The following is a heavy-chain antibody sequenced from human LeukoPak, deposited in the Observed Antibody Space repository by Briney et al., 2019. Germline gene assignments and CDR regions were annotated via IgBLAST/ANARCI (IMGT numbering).Heavy chain of an antibody. Sequence: GGSLRLSCTTSAFTFSRYAMHWVRQAPGKGLEWLAVMSYDGSNEYYADSVKGRFTISRDNSKNTLYLQMNSLRAEDTAVYYCARPGKLSQMVTSSPFDYWGQGTLVTVSS. D-gene: IGHD2-21*02. CDR2: MSYDGSNE. V-gene: IGHV3-30*04. J-gene: IGHJ4*02. CDR3: ARPGKLSQMVTSSPFDY. CDR1: AFTFSRYA.